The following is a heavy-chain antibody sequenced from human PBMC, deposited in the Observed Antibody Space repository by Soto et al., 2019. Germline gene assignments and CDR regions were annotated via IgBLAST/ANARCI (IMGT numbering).Heavy chain of an antibody. CDR3: ARGGMGIVVVPAATRYHFDY. V-gene: IGHV1-2*04. Sequence: GASVKVSCKASGYTFTGYYMHWVRQAPGQGLEWMGWINPNSGGTNYAQKFQGWVTMTRDTSISTAYMELSRLRSDDTAVYYCARGGMGIVVVPAATRYHFDYWGQGTLVTVSS. D-gene: IGHD2-2*01. CDR2: INPNSGGT. CDR1: GYTFTGYY. J-gene: IGHJ4*02.